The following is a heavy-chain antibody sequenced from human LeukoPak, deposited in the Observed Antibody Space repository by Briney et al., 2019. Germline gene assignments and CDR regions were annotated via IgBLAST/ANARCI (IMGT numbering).Heavy chain of an antibody. CDR2: ISSNGNYI. Sequence: GGSLRLSCAASGFTFNTYAMNWVRQAPGKGLEWISSISSNGNYIYYADSLKGRFTVSRDNANNSLYVQMISLRAEDTAVYYCAREYSYGYSDYWGQGTLVTVSS. CDR3: AREYSYGYSDY. D-gene: IGHD5-18*01. V-gene: IGHV3-21*01. J-gene: IGHJ4*02. CDR1: GFTFNTYA.